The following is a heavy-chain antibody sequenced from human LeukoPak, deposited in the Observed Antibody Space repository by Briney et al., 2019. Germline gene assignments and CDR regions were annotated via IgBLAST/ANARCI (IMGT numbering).Heavy chain of an antibody. CDR2: IRYDGSNK. Sequence: PGGSLRLSCAASGFTVSSCGMHWVRQAPGKGLEWVAFIRYDGSNKYYADSVKGRFTISRDNSKNTLYLQMNSLRAEDTAVYYCAKGPVAGAPRYFDYWGQGTLVTVSS. V-gene: IGHV3-30*02. CDR1: GFTVSSCG. D-gene: IGHD6-19*01. J-gene: IGHJ4*02. CDR3: AKGPVAGAPRYFDY.